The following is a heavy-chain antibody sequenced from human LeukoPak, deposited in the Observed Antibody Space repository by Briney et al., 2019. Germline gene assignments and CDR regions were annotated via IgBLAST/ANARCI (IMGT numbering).Heavy chain of an antibody. V-gene: IGHV4-39*07. D-gene: IGHD3-22*01. Sequence: PSETLSLTCTVSGGSISSSSYYWGWIRQPPGKGLEWIGSIYHSGSTYYNPSLKSRVTISVDTSKNQFSLKLSSVTAADTAVYYCARPMPFYDSSGYPPDGDAFDIWGQGTMVTVSS. J-gene: IGHJ3*02. CDR3: ARPMPFYDSSGYPPDGDAFDI. CDR1: GGSISSSSYY. CDR2: IYHSGST.